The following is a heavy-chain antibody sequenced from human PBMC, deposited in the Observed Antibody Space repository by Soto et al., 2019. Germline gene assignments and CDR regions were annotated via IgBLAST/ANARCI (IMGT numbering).Heavy chain of an antibody. CDR3: ASAPFTIYDTSGYYDY. CDR2: IWYDGSKK. D-gene: IGHD3-22*01. J-gene: IGHJ4*02. Sequence: GGSLRLSCAASGFTFSSSGMHWVRQAPGKGLEWVAIIWYDGSKKYYADSVKGRFTISRDNSKNTVYLQMNSLRAEDTAVYYCASAPFTIYDTSGYYDYWGQGNLVTVSS. CDR1: GFTFSSSG. V-gene: IGHV3-33*01.